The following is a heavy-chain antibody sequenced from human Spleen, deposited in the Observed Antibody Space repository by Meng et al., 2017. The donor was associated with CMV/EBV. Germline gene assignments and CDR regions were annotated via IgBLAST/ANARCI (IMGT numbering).Heavy chain of an antibody. D-gene: IGHD1-26*01. CDR1: GGSISNSDNY. V-gene: IGHV4-39*07. CDR2: IYYSGST. Sequence: SETLSLTCTVSGGSISNSDNYWAWIRQPPGKGLEWIGTIYYSGSTYYSPSLKSRVTMSVDTSKNQFSLKMNSVTAADTAVYYCARWDLRGYYGLDVWGQGSTVTVSS. J-gene: IGHJ6*02. CDR3: ARWDLRGYYGLDV.